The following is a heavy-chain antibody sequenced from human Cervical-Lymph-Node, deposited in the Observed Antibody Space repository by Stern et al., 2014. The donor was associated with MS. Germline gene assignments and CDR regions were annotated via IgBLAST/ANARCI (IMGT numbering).Heavy chain of an antibody. V-gene: IGHV3-30*04. D-gene: IGHD2-2*01. CDR3: ARSGIVVVGWFDP. J-gene: IGHJ5*02. CDR2: ISYDESSK. Sequence: VQLVESGGGVVQPGRSLRLSCAASGFAFSTYAMHWVRQAPGKGLAWVAVISYDESSKYYADSVKGRFTISRDNSKNTLYLQMNSLRAEDTAVYYCARSGIVVVGWFDPWGQGTLVTVSS. CDR1: GFAFSTYA.